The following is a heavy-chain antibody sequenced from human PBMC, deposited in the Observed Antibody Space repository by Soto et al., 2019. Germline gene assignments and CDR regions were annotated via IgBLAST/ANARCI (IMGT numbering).Heavy chain of an antibody. V-gene: IGHV3-33*01. Sequence: GGSLRLSCAASGFTFSSYGMHWVRQAPGKGLEWVAVIWYDGSNKYYADSVKGRFTISRDNSKNTLYLQMNSLRAEDTAVYYCARDDDPDAFDIWGQGTMVTVSS. CDR3: ARDDDPDAFDI. CDR1: GFTFSSYG. CDR2: IWYDGSNK. J-gene: IGHJ3*02.